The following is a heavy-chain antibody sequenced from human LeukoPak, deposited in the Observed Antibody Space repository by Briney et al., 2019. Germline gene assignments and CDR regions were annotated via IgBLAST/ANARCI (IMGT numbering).Heavy chain of an antibody. CDR1: GGTFSSYA. V-gene: IGHV1-69*05. Sequence: SVEVSCKASGGTFSSYAISWVRQAPGQGLEWMGGIIPIFGTANYAQRFKGRVTITTDESTSTAYMELSSLRSEDTAVYYCARGEVDYYDSSGYLPLYWFDYWGQGTLVTVSS. CDR2: IIPIFGTA. CDR3: ARGEVDYYDSSGYLPLYWFDY. D-gene: IGHD3-22*01. J-gene: IGHJ4*02.